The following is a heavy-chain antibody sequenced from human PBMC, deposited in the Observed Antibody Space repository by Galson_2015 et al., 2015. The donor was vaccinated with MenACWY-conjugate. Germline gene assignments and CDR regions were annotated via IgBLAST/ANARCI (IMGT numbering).Heavy chain of an antibody. CDR1: GFTFYAYT. V-gene: IGHV3-23*01. CDR3: AKGRPPDGVWNFDY. Sequence: SLRLSCAASGFTFYAYTMSWVRQSPGKGLEWVAGIYGSGHRDTFYADSVKGRFTISRDESNNLVYLQMTSLRVEGTAVYYCAKGRPPDGVWNFDYWGQGILVTVSS. J-gene: IGHJ4*02. D-gene: IGHD4-17*01. CDR2: IYGSGHRDT.